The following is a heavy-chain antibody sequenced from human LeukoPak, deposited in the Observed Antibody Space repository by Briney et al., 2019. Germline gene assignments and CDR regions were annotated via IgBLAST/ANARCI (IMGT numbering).Heavy chain of an antibody. Sequence: SQTLSLTCALSGDSVSSSSAAWNWIRQSPSRGLEWLGRTYYRSKWYNDYAVSVKSRITINPDTSKNQFSLQLNSVTPEDTAVHYCAREDCSGGSCYGGFDYWGQGTLVTASS. CDR1: GDSVSSSSAA. CDR3: AREDCSGGSCYGGFDY. J-gene: IGHJ4*02. D-gene: IGHD2-15*01. CDR2: TYYRSKWYN. V-gene: IGHV6-1*01.